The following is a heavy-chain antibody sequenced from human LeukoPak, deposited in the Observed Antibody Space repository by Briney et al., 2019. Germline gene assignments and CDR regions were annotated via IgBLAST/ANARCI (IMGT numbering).Heavy chain of an antibody. D-gene: IGHD6-19*01. CDR2: INGDGSSA. V-gene: IGHV3-74*03. J-gene: IGHJ4*02. CDR3: AKPPYSSGWYYFDY. CDR1: GFTLSSYW. Sequence: GGSLRLSCAASGFTLSSYWMHWVRQAPGKGLVWVSRINGDGSSATYADSVKGRFTISRDNAKNTLYLQMNSLRAEDTAVYYCAKPPYSSGWYYFDYWGQGTLVTVSS.